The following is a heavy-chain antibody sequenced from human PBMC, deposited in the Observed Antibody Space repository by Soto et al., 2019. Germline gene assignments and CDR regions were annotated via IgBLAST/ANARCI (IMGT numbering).Heavy chain of an antibody. D-gene: IGHD1-20*01. CDR3: ARELPRYNWNNIHNWFDP. CDR2: IWYDGSNK. CDR1: GFTFSSYG. V-gene: IGHV3-33*01. Sequence: GESLKISCAASGFTFSSYGMHWVRQAPGKGLEWVAVIWYDGSNKYYADSVKGRFTISRDNSKNTLYLQMNSLRAEDTAVYYCARELPRYNWNNIHNWFDPWGQGTLVTVSS. J-gene: IGHJ5*02.